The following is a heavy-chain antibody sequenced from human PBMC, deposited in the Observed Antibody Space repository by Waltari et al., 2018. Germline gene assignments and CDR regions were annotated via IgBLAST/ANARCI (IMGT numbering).Heavy chain of an antibody. J-gene: IGHJ4*02. CDR3: TTLDAPWGG. Sequence: EVEMVESGGASVQPGESIRPSSVASGFTFPPAWLTWVRQGPGRGLEWIGRIQSKDVGEATDFAAPVKGRFSISRDDSRNTVSLQMNNLKAEDTGIDYCTTLDAPWGGWGQGTLVTVSS. D-gene: IGHD7-27*01. CDR1: GFTFPPAW. CDR2: IQSKDVGEAT. V-gene: IGHV3-15*02.